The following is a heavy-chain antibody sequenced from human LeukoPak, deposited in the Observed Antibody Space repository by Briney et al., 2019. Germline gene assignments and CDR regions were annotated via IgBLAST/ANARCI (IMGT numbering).Heavy chain of an antibody. D-gene: IGHD5-18*01. J-gene: IGHJ5*02. V-gene: IGHV4-59*01. CDR3: AREDSFTGYANWFDP. CDR1: GGSISSYY. CDR2: IYYSGST. Sequence: SETLSLTCTVSGGSISSYYWSWIRQPPGKGLEWIGYIYYSGSTNYNPSLKSRVTISVDTSKNQFSLKLSSVTAADTAVYYCAREDSFTGYANWFDPWGQGTLVTVSS.